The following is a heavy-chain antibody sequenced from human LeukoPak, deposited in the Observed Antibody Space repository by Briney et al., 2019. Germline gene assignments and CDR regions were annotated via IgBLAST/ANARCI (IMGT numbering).Heavy chain of an antibody. CDR2: MYHSGTT. CDR3: ARGLGWGATIFDY. D-gene: IGHD1-26*01. Sequence: SETLSLTCTVSGDSITSYYWTWIRQPPGKGMEWIGYMYHSGTTSNNPSLKSRVTISVDTSKNQFSLKVRSVTAADTAVYYCARGLGWGATIFDYWGQGALVTVSS. CDR1: GDSITSYY. J-gene: IGHJ4*02. V-gene: IGHV4-59*01.